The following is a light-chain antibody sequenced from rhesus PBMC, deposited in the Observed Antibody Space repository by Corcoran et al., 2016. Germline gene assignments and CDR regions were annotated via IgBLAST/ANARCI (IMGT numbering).Light chain of an antibody. J-gene: IGKJ4*01. Sequence: DIVMTQTPLSLSVTPGEPASISCRSSQSLLHSNGYTYLHWYLQKPGQSPQFLIYEVSNRASGVPDRFSGRGAGTDFRLKSSRVEAEDVGVYYCEQTLQTPLTFGGGTKVEIK. V-gene: IGKV2-78*01. CDR2: EVS. CDR1: QSLLHSNGYTY. CDR3: EQTLQTPLT.